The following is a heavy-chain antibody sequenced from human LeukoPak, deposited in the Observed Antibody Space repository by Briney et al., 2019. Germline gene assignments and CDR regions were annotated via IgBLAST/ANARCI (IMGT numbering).Heavy chain of an antibody. CDR2: INHSGST. CDR3: ARGFAQQFFS. CDR1: GGSFSGYY. V-gene: IGHV4-34*01. Sequence: SETLSLTCAVYGGSFSGYYWSWIRQPPGKGLEWIGEINHSGSTNYNPSLKSRVTISVDTSKNQFSLKLSSVTAADTAVYYCARGFAQQFFSWGQGTLVTVSS. J-gene: IGHJ4*02. D-gene: IGHD6-13*01.